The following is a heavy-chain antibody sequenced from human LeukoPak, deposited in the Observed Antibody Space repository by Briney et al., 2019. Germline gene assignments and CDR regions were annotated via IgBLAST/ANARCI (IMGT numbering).Heavy chain of an antibody. CDR1: GFTFSTYA. Sequence: GGSLRLSCAASGFTFSTYAIHWVRQAPGKGLEWVAVIWYDGSEQYYADSVKGRFIISRDTSKNTLYLQVNSLRAEDTAVYYCARGPSDYFDYWGQGTLVTVSS. CDR2: IWYDGSEQ. J-gene: IGHJ4*02. CDR3: ARGPSDYFDY. V-gene: IGHV3-33*01. D-gene: IGHD6-19*01.